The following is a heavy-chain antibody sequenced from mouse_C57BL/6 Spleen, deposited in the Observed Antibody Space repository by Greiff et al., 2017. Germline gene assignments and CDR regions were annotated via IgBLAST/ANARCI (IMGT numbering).Heavy chain of an antibody. V-gene: IGHV1-82*01. Sequence: QVQLKESGPELVKPGASVKISCKASGYAFSRSWMNWLKQRPGTGLEWIGRIYPGDGDTNYNGKFKGKATLTADKSSSTAYMQLSSLTSEDSAVYFCARGVITTVVGGGYFDVWGTGTTVTVSS. CDR2: IYPGDGDT. CDR3: ARGVITTVVGGGYFDV. J-gene: IGHJ1*03. CDR1: GYAFSRSW. D-gene: IGHD1-1*01.